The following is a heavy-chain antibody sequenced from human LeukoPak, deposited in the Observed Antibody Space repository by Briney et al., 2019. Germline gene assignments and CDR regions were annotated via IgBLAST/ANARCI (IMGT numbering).Heavy chain of an antibody. Sequence: SVKVSCKASGGTFSSYAMSWVRQAPGQGLEWMGEIIPIFGTANYAQKFQGRVTITTDESTSTAYMELSSLRSEDTAVYYCARDKSSGWYSGDLDYWGQGTLVTVSS. V-gene: IGHV1-69*05. CDR1: GGTFSSYA. J-gene: IGHJ4*02. D-gene: IGHD6-19*01. CDR3: ARDKSSGWYSGDLDY. CDR2: IIPIFGTA.